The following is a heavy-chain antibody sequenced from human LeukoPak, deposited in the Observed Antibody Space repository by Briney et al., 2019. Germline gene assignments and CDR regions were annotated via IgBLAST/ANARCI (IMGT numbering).Heavy chain of an antibody. CDR2: INPSGGST. CDR1: GYTFTNYY. V-gene: IGHV1-46*01. CDR3: ARDLEGFDY. Sequence: ASVKVSCKASGYTFTNYYIHWVRQAPGQGLEWMGIINPSGGSTSYAQKFQGRVTVTRDTSTSTVHMELSGLRSEDTAVYYCARDLEGFDYWGQGTLVTVSS. J-gene: IGHJ4*02.